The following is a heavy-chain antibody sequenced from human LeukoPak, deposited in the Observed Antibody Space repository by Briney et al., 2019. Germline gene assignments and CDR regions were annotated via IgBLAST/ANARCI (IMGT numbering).Heavy chain of an antibody. J-gene: IGHJ6*03. CDR3: VRQMVRGSYYMDV. CDR1: GGSISSYY. Sequence: SETLSLTCTVSGGSISSYYWSWIRQPPGKGPEWIGYIYYSGSTNYNPSLKSRVTISVDTSKNQFSLKLSSVTAADTAVYYCVRQMVRGSYYMDVWGKGTTVTVSS. D-gene: IGHD3-10*01. CDR2: IYYSGST. V-gene: IGHV4-59*08.